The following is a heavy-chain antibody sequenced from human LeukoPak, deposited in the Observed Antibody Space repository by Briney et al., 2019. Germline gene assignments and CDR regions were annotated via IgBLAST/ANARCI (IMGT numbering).Heavy chain of an antibody. Sequence: ASVKVSCKASGGTFISYAISWVRQAPGQGLEWMGRIIPIFGTANYAQKFQGRVTITMHESTSTAYMELSSLRSEGTAVYYCATTKSMVRGVRPDYWGQGTLVTVSS. CDR3: ATTKSMVRGVRPDY. CDR2: IIPIFGTA. CDR1: GGTFISYA. V-gene: IGHV1-69*05. D-gene: IGHD3-10*01. J-gene: IGHJ4*02.